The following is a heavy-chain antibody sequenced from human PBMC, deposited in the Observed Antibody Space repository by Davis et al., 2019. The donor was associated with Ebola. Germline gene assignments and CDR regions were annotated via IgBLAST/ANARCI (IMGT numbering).Heavy chain of an antibody. D-gene: IGHD5-18*01. Sequence: GGSLRLSCAASGFTFSSYEMNWVRQAPGKGLEWVSAISGSGGSTYYADSVKGRFTISRDNAKNSLYLQMNSLRAEDTAVYYCARGRSVDTAMVKKYYFDYWGQGTLVTVSS. CDR3: ARGRSVDTAMVKKYYFDY. J-gene: IGHJ4*02. CDR1: GFTFSSYE. V-gene: IGHV3-48*03. CDR2: ISGSGGST.